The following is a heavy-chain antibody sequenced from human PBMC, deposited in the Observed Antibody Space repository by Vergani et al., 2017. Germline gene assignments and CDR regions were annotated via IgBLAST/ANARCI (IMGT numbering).Heavy chain of an antibody. CDR1: GFTFSDHY. V-gene: IGHV3-72*01. D-gene: IGHD2-15*01. Sequence: EVQLVESGGGLVQPGGSLRLSCAASGFTFSDHYMYWVRQAPGKGLEWVGRTRNKANSYTTEYTASVKGRFTISRDDSKNSMYLQMNSLKTEDTAVYYCARTSVVAHDAFDIWGQGTMVTVSS. J-gene: IGHJ3*02. CDR2: TRNKANSYTT. CDR3: ARTSVVAHDAFDI.